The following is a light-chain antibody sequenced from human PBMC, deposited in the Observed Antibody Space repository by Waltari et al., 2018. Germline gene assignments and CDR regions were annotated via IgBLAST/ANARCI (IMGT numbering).Light chain of an antibody. V-gene: IGKV3-15*01. Sequence: EILMTQSPGTLTVSPGDTVTLSCRASQSVNTNLAWYQQNPGQAPRLLLYGASNRATGTPARFSGSGSGTEFSLAISGLQSEDFAVYYCQQYNDWPPITFGQGTRLEIK. CDR2: GAS. J-gene: IGKJ5*01. CDR1: QSVNTN. CDR3: QQYNDWPPIT.